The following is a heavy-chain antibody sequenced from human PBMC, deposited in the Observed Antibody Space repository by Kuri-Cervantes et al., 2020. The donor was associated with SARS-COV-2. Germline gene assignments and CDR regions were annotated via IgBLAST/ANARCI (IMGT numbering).Heavy chain of an antibody. CDR3: ARESTYTFDI. D-gene: IGHD2-2*02. CDR2: IFHDGST. CDR1: GGAINTYNW. J-gene: IGHJ3*02. Sequence: GSLRLSCVVSGGAINTYNWWTWVRQPPGKGLQWIGEIFHDGSTEFNPSLSLRGRVTMSLDKSKNHFSLNLTSVTAADTAVYYCARESTYTFDIWGQGTLVTVSS. V-gene: IGHV4-4*02.